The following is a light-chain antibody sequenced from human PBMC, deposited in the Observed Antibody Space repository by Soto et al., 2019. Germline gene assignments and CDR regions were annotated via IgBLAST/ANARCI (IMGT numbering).Light chain of an antibody. V-gene: IGLV2-14*02. CDR1: SSDVGSYNL. Sequence: QSALTQPASVSGSPGQSITISCTGTSSDVGSYNLVSWYQQHPGKAPKLMIYEGSKRPSGVSGRFSGSKSDTTAFLTISGLQAEDEADYYCSSYSDSDTKVFGTGTKVTVL. J-gene: IGLJ1*01. CDR3: SSYSDSDTKV. CDR2: EGS.